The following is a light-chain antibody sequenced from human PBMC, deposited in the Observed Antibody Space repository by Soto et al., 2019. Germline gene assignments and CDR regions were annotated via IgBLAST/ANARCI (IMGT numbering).Light chain of an antibody. CDR3: QQYYSHPLT. CDR2: FAS. CDR1: RGIDDR. J-gene: IGKJ5*01. V-gene: IGKV1D-16*01. Sequence: DIQMTQSPSSLSASVGDRVTITCRASRGIDDRLAWYQQKPEKAPISLIYFASNLHDWVPSRFGGSGSGTEFTLAISNLQPEDFATYYCQQYYSHPLTFGQGTRL.